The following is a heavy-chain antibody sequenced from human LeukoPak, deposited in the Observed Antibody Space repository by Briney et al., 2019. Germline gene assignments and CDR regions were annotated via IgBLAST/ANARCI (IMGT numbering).Heavy chain of an antibody. V-gene: IGHV3-23*01. CDR3: AKHPTSAVADPEFFY. D-gene: IGHD6-19*01. Sequence: GGSLRLSCAASGFTFSSYAMSWVRQAPGKGLEWVSAISGSGGSTYYADSVKGRFTISRDNSKNTLYLQMNSLRAEDTAVHYCAKHPTSAVADPEFFYWGQGTLVTVSS. CDR2: ISGSGGST. J-gene: IGHJ4*02. CDR1: GFTFSSYA.